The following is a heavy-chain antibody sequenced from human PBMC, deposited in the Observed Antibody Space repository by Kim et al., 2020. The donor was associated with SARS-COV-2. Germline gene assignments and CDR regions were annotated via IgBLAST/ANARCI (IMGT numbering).Heavy chain of an antibody. CDR2: IIPIFGTA. CDR1: GGTFSSYA. J-gene: IGHJ6*02. D-gene: IGHD5-18*01. Sequence: SVKVSCKASGGTFSSYAISWVRQAPGQGLEWMGGIIPIFGTANYAQKFQGRVTITADESTSTAYMELSSLRSEDTAVYYCARGTAQPLNYYYYYGMDVWGQGTTVTVSS. V-gene: IGHV1-69*13. CDR3: ARGTAQPLNYYYYYGMDV.